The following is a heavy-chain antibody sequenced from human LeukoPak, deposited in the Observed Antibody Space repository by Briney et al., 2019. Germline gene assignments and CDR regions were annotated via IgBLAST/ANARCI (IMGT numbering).Heavy chain of an antibody. J-gene: IGHJ5*02. V-gene: IGHV4-39*07. D-gene: IGHD2-15*01. CDR3: ARGAVVVARRFDP. CDR1: GGSISSSSYY. Sequence: SETLSLTCTVSGGSISSSSYYWGWIRQPPGKGLEWIGSIYYSGSTYYNPSLKSRVTISVDTSKNQFSLKLSSVTAADTAVYYCARGAVVVARRFDPWGQGTLVTVSS. CDR2: IYYSGST.